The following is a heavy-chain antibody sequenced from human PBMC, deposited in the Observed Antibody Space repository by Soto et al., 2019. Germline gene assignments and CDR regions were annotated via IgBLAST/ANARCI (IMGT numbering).Heavy chain of an antibody. V-gene: IGHV3-30-3*01. Sequence: LRLSCVDSRFTFSRYAMHWVRQTPGKGLEWLAHISIDGSRKYYADSVKGRFTVSRENSKNTLYLQINSLTPEEAALYHCTRGPTHGAFDIWGQGTMVTVS. CDR2: ISIDGSRK. CDR3: TRGPTHGAFDI. J-gene: IGHJ3*02. CDR1: RFTFSRYA.